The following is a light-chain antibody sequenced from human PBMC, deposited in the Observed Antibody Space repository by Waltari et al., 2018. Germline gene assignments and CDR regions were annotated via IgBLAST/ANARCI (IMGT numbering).Light chain of an antibody. CDR3: CSYAGNYIWV. CDR1: SSDIVRYDI. Sequence: QSALTQPASVSGSPGQSVTISCTGASSDIVRYDIVSWYQQHPGNAPKLIICDVSKRPSGVSDRFSGSKSGDTASLTISGLQFEDEADYYCCSYAGNYIWVFGGGTRLTVL. CDR2: DVS. J-gene: IGLJ3*02. V-gene: IGLV2-23*02.